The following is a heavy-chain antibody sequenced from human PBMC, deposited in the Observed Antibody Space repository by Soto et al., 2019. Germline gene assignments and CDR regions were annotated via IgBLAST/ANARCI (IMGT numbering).Heavy chain of an antibody. CDR2: MYSGGAK. V-gene: IGHV3-53*01. J-gene: IGHJ6*02. D-gene: IGHD3-16*01. CDR3: ARESGSPDRYYYYYGMDV. Sequence: GSLRLYCVAYVFTLSSNYLSWVRQAPGKGLEWVSIMYSGGAKNYADSVKGRFTISRDNSKNILYLLMSSLRTEDTAVYYCARESGSPDRYYYYYGMDVWGQGTTVTVSS. CDR1: VFTLSSNY.